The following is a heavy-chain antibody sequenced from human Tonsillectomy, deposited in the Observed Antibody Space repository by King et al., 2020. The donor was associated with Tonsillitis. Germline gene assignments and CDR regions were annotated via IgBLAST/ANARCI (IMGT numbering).Heavy chain of an antibody. CDR3: ARDAQYGAKGLTYHYY. CDR1: GYTFTHYY. D-gene: IGHD4-17*01. J-gene: IGHJ6*01. Sequence: VQLVESGAEVKKPGASVKVSCKASGYTFTHYYVHWVRQAPGQGLEWMGIINPNGGSTSYPEKFQGRVTMTRDTSTSTVYMELSKLTSDDTAMYYCARDAQYGAKGLTYHYY. V-gene: IGHV1-46*01. CDR2: INPNGGST.